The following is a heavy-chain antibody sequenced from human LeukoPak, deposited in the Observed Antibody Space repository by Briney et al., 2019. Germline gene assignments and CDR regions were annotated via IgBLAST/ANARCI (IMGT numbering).Heavy chain of an antibody. D-gene: IGHD2-2*01. J-gene: IGHJ6*02. CDR3: AKDPRSAAKTSHYYGMDV. Sequence: GSLRLSCAASGFTFSSYGMHWVRQAPGKGLEWVAVISYDGSNKYYADSVKGRFTISRDNSKNTLYLQMNSLRAEDTAVYYCAKDPRSAAKTSHYYGMDVWGQGTTVTVTS. V-gene: IGHV3-30*18. CDR1: GFTFSSYG. CDR2: ISYDGSNK.